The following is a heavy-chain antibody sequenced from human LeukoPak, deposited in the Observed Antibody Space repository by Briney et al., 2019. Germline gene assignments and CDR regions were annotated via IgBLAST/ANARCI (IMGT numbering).Heavy chain of an antibody. D-gene: IGHD3-10*01. J-gene: IGHJ4*02. CDR1: GGSISSSSYY. CDR2: IYYSGST. CDR3: ARVPAKKGSGTYYFDY. Sequence: SETLSLTCTVSGGSISSSSYYWGWIRQPPGKGLEWIGSIYYSGSTYYNPSLKSRVTISVDTSKNQFSLKLSSVAAADTAVHYSARVPAKKGSGTYYFDYWGQGTLVTVSS. V-gene: IGHV4-39*07.